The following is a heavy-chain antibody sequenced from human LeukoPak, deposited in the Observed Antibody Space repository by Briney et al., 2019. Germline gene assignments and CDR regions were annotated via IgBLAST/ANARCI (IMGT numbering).Heavy chain of an antibody. J-gene: IGHJ6*02. Sequence: ASVKVSCKASGYTFTSYGISWVRQAPGQGLEWMGWISAYNGNTNYAQKLQGRVTMTTDTSTSTAYMELRSLRSDDTAVYYCVRDRLLYYGSGSYWYYYGMDVWGQGTTVTVSS. CDR1: GYTFTSYG. V-gene: IGHV1-18*01. CDR3: VRDRLLYYGSGSYWYYYGMDV. D-gene: IGHD3-10*01. CDR2: ISAYNGNT.